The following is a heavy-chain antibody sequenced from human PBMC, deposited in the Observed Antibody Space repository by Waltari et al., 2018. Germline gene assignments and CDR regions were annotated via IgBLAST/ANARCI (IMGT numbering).Heavy chain of an antibody. CDR1: GFSLNNHG. J-gene: IGHJ4*02. CDR2: IWYDGSHQ. V-gene: IGHV3-33*01. Sequence: QVQLVESGGGVVQPGRSLRLSCAASGFSLNNHGMHWVGQAPGKGLEWVALIWYDGSHQNYGDSVKGRFTISRDTSKNTLYLQINSLRVEDTAVYYCAREARSSPAGYFDYWGQGTLVTVSS. CDR3: AREARSSPAGYFDY.